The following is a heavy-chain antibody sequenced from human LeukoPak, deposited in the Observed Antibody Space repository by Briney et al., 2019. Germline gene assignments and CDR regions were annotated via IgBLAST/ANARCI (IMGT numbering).Heavy chain of an antibody. CDR3: ARGEGLRRRKYNWFDP. D-gene: IGHD4-17*01. CDR1: GVSFSGYY. V-gene: IGHV4-34*01. Sequence: SETLSLTCAVYGVSFSGYYWSWIRQPPGKGPEWIGEINHSGSTNYNPSLKSRVTISVDTSKNQFSLKLSSVTAADTAVYYCARGEGLRRRKYNWFDPWGQGTLVTVSS. J-gene: IGHJ5*02. CDR2: INHSGST.